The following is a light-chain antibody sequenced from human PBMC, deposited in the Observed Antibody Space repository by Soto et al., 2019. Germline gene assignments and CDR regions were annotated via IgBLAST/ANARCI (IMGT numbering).Light chain of an antibody. Sequence: QSALTQPASVSGSPGQSITISCTGTSSDVGSYNLVSWYQQHPGKAPKLMIYEVSKRPSGVSNRFSGSKSGNTASLTISGLQAEDDADYYCCSYAGSSYVFGTGTKLTVL. J-gene: IGLJ1*01. CDR2: EVS. CDR3: CSYAGSSYV. CDR1: SSDVGSYNL. V-gene: IGLV2-23*02.